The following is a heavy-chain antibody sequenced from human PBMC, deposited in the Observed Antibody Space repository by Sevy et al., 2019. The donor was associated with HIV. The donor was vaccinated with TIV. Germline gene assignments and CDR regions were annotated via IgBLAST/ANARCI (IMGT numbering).Heavy chain of an antibody. V-gene: IGHV1-58*01. CDR1: GFTFTSSA. J-gene: IGHJ4*02. D-gene: IGHD6-19*01. CDR3: AAEGIAVAGTGGFDY. CDR2: IVVGRGNT. Sequence: ASVKVSCKASGFTFTSSAVQWVRQARGQRLEWIGWIVVGRGNTNYAKKFQERVTITRDMSTSKAYMEPSSLRSEDTAVYYCAAEGIAVAGTGGFDYWGQGTLVTVSS.